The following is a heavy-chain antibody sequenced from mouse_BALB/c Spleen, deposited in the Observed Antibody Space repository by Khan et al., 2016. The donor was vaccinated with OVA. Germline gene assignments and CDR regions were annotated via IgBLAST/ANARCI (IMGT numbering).Heavy chain of an antibody. V-gene: IGHV1-4*01. J-gene: IGHJ3*01. CDR1: GYTFTSYT. CDR3: VRDGAYHRNDGWFAY. CDR2: INPSNGYT. Sequence: QVRLQQSGAELARPGASVKMSCKASGYTFTSYTIHWIKLRPGQGLEWIGFINPSNGYTNYNQKFKDKATLTADKSSTTVCMQLSSLTSDDSAVYNCVRDGAYHRNDGWFAYWGQGTLVTVSA. D-gene: IGHD2-14*01.